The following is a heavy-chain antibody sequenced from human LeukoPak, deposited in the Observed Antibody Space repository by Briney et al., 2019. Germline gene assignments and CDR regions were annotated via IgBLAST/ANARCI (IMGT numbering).Heavy chain of an antibody. CDR1: GFTFSSYA. CDR2: ISYDGSNK. CDR3: ASEGY. V-gene: IGHV3-30-3*01. Sequence: GGSLRLSCAASGFTFSSYAMHWVRQAPGKGLEWVAAISYDGSNKYYADSVKGRFTISRDNSKNTLYLQMNSLRAEDTAVYYCASEGYWGQGTLVTVSS. J-gene: IGHJ4*02.